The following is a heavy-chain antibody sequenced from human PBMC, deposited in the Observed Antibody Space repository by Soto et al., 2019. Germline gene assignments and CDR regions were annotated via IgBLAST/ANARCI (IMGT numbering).Heavy chain of an antibody. V-gene: IGHV1-69*01. CDR3: GRDGDLVTRKRPRGPFDL. J-gene: IGHJ3*01. D-gene: IGHD4-4*01. Sequence: QVQLVQSGAEVKKPGSSVKVSCKASGGTFSSYTFSWVRQAPGQGLEWMGGIVPLFGSTNNGEIFQGRLTIAADACTTTVYMELTGLTSDDTAVYFCGRDGDLVTRKRPRGPFDLWGQGTLVTVSS. CDR2: IVPLFGST. CDR1: GGTFSSYT.